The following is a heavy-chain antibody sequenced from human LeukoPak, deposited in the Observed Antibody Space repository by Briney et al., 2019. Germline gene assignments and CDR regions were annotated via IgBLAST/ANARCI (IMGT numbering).Heavy chain of an antibody. CDR3: AKDRLSSIVVVMSD. J-gene: IGHJ4*02. CDR1: GFTFSSYS. CDR2: ISSSSTI. Sequence: GGSLRLSCAASGFTFSSYSMNWVRQAPGKGLEWVSYISSSSTIYYADSVKGRFTISRDNAKNSLYLQMNSLRAEDTAVYYCAKDRLSSIVVVMSDWGQGTLVTVSS. V-gene: IGHV3-48*01. D-gene: IGHD3-22*01.